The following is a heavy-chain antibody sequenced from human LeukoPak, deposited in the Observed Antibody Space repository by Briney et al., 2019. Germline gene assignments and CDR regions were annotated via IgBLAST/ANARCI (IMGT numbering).Heavy chain of an antibody. V-gene: IGHV4-34*01. D-gene: IGHD6-19*01. J-gene: IGHJ6*03. CDR1: GGSFSGYY. Sequence: SETLSLTCAVYGGSFSGYYWSWIRQPPGKGLEWIGEINHSGNTNYNPSLKSRVTISVDTSKNQFSLKLSSVTAADTAVYYCARGSAVARQYYYNYMDVWGKGTTVTVSS. CDR2: INHSGNT. CDR3: ARGSAVARQYYYNYMDV.